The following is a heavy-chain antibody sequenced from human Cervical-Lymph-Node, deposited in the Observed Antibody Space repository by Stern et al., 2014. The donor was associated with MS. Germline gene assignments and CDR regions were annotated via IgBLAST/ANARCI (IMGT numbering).Heavy chain of an antibody. J-gene: IGHJ4*02. Sequence: VHLVESGGGVVQPGTSLRLSCAASGFTFSSYGMHWVRQAPGKGLEWVALAWYDGSTAYYTNSVKGRFTISRDNSKKTLFLQMNSLTAEDTAVYYCARGHIPYAYNYLFDYWGQGTLVTVSS. CDR3: ARGHIPYAYNYLFDY. CDR2: AWYDGSTA. V-gene: IGHV3-33*01. CDR1: GFTFSSYG. D-gene: IGHD5-24*01.